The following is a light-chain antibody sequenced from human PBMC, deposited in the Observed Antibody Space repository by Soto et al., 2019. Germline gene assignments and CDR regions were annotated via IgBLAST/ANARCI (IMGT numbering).Light chain of an antibody. CDR3: QQLDSFPLT. Sequence: AIQMTQSPSSLSASVGDRATITCRASQDISSDLGWYQQKPGRAPKLLIYDASSLQGGVPSRFSGSGSGTEFTLSISSLQPEDVATYYCQQLDSFPLTFGQGTRVEI. V-gene: IGKV1-6*01. J-gene: IGKJ5*01. CDR1: QDISSD. CDR2: DAS.